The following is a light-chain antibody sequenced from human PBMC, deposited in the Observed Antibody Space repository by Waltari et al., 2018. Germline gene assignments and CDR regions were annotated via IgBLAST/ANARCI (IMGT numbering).Light chain of an antibody. J-gene: IGKJ4*01. V-gene: IGKV3D-15*01. Sequence: EMVMTQFPATLSLSPGERAILSCRASQSVGSRLAWFQQKPGQAPRLLIYGASSRATGIPERFSGSGSGTDFSLTISSLEPEDVGIYYCLQRNDWPLTFGGGTKVEIK. CDR1: QSVGSR. CDR3: LQRNDWPLT. CDR2: GAS.